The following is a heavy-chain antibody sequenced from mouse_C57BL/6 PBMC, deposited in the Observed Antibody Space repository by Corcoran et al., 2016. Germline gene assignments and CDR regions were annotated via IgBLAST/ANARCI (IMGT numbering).Heavy chain of an antibody. CDR1: GYSITSGYY. Sequence: DVQLQESGPGLVKPSQSLSLTCSVTGYSITSGYYWNWIRQFPGNKLEWMGYISYDGSNNYNPSLKNRISITRDTSKNQFFLKLNSVTTEDTATYYFARGNYGNSWYFDVWGTGTTVTVSS. CDR2: ISYDGSN. D-gene: IGHD2-1*01. CDR3: ARGNYGNSWYFDV. J-gene: IGHJ1*03. V-gene: IGHV3-6*01.